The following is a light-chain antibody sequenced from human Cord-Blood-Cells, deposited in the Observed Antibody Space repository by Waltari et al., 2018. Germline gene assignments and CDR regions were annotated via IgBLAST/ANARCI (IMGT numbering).Light chain of an antibody. CDR2: EGS. Sequence: QSALTQPASLSGSPGQSITISCTGTSSDCGSYNLVSWYQQHPGKAPKLMIYEGSKRPSGVSNRFSGSKSAKTASLTISGLQAEDEADYYCCSYAGSSTDVVFGGGTKLTVL. V-gene: IGLV2-23*01. CDR3: CSYAGSSTDVV. J-gene: IGLJ2*01. CDR1: SSDCGSYNL.